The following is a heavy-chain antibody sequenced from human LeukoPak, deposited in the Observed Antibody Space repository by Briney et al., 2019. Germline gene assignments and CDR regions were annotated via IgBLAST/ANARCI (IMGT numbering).Heavy chain of an antibody. J-gene: IGHJ1*01. CDR1: GYTFNNYG. Sequence: ASVKVSCKASGYTFNNYGISWVRQAPGQGLEWMGRISAYNGNKNYAQKVQGRVTMTTDTSTSTAYMELRNLTSDDTAVYYCARDSADCSGGSCYSAEYFQHWGQGTLVTVSS. D-gene: IGHD2-15*01. V-gene: IGHV1-18*01. CDR2: ISAYNGNK. CDR3: ARDSADCSGGSCYSAEYFQH.